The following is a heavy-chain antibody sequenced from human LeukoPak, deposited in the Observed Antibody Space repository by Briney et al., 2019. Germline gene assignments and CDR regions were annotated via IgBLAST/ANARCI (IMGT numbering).Heavy chain of an antibody. J-gene: IGHJ3*02. CDR2: IKSKTDGETT. CDR1: GFIFNHAW. V-gene: IGHV3-15*01. Sequence: GGSLRLSCAASGFIFNHAWMSWIRQAPGKGLEWVGRIKSKTDGETTDYATPVKGRFTISRDDSKNTLYLQMNSLKTEDTAVYYCTTDWAVTHPAPLNAFDIWGQGTMVTVSS. D-gene: IGHD4-17*01. CDR3: TTDWAVTHPAPLNAFDI.